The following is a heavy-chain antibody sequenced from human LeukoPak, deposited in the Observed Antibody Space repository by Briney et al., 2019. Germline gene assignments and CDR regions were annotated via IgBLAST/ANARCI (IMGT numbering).Heavy chain of an antibody. J-gene: IGHJ4*02. CDR1: GASISSFY. CDR2: YSGSS. D-gene: IGHD3-22*01. CDR3: AGSSGYYHLDY. Sequence: SATLSLTCNVSGASISSFYWTWIRQPPGKELEWIGYSGSSDYNPSLKSRVIISIDTSKNHVSLNVSSVTAADTAVYYCAGSSGYYHLDYWGQGVPVIVSS. V-gene: IGHV4-59*01.